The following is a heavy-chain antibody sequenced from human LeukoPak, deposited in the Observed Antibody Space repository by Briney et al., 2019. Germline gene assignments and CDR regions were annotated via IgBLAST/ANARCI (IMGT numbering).Heavy chain of an antibody. CDR3: TRDSVGDSYADY. Sequence: GGSLRLSCAASGFTFSSYWMNWVRQAPGKGLEWVANIKQDGSEKYYVDSVRGRFTISRDNAKNSLYLQMNSLRAEDTAVYYCTRDSVGDSYADYWGQGTLVTVSS. D-gene: IGHD5-18*01. CDR1: GFTFSSYW. V-gene: IGHV3-7*03. CDR2: IKQDGSEK. J-gene: IGHJ4*02.